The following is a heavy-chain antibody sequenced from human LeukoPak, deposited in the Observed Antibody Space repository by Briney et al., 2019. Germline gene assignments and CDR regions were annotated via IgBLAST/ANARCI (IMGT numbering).Heavy chain of an antibody. J-gene: IGHJ4*02. Sequence: PGRSLRLSCAASGFTFSRYGMHWVRQAPGKGVEWVAVIWYDGSNKYYADSVKGRFTISRDNSKSTVSLQMNSLRAEDTAVYYCARPYYYGSGSYYPLDYWGQGTLVTVSS. CDR2: IWYDGSNK. CDR1: GFTFSRYG. V-gene: IGHV3-33*01. CDR3: ARPYYYGSGSYYPLDY. D-gene: IGHD3-10*01.